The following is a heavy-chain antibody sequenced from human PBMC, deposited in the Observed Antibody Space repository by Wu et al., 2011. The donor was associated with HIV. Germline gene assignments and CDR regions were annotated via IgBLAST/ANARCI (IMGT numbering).Heavy chain of an antibody. CDR3: ARDFGGDGGS. CDR2: ISPYNDNT. D-gene: IGHD2-21*01. J-gene: IGHJ5*02. V-gene: IGHV1-18*01. CDR1: LHFNNYV. Sequence: LVQSGAEVKKPGASVKVPARXWLHFNNYVSTGLRQAPGQGLEWMGWISPYNDNTNYAQKFQGRVTITADKSTSTAYMELSSLRSEDTAMYYCARDFGGDGGSWGQGTLVTVSS.